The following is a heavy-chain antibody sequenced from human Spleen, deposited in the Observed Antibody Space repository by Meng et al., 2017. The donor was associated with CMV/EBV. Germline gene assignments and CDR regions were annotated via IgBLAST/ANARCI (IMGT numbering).Heavy chain of an antibody. CDR3: AKDAHYDFWSGYRSNWFDP. V-gene: IGHV3-23*01. D-gene: IGHD3-3*01. CDR1: FSSYA. Sequence: FSSYAMSWVRQAPGKGLEWVSAISGSGGSTYYADSVKGRFTISRDNSKNTLYLQMNSLRAEDTAVYYCAKDAHYDFWSGYRSNWFDPWGQGTLVTVSS. J-gene: IGHJ5*02. CDR2: ISGSGGST.